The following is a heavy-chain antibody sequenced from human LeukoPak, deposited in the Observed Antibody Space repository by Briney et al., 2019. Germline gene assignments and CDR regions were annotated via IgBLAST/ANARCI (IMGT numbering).Heavy chain of an antibody. V-gene: IGHV3-30*02. CDR2: IRYDGSNK. J-gene: IGHJ4*02. CDR1: GFGFSGYG. Sequence: SGGSLRLSCAASGFGFSGYGMHWVRQAPGKGLEWVAFIRYDGSNKYYADSVKGRFTISRDNSKNTLYLQMNSLRAEDTAVFYCAKDRSPYSFDYWGQGTLVTVSS. CDR3: AKDRSPYSFDY.